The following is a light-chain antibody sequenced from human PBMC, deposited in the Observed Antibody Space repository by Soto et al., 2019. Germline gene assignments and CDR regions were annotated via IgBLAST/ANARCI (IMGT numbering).Light chain of an antibody. V-gene: IGKV3-20*01. CDR1: QSVPSNY. Sequence: EIVLTQSPGTLSLSPGERATLSCRASQSVPSNYLAWYQQNPGQAPRLLIYGASSRATGIPDRFSGSGSGTDFTLTISRLEPEDFAVYYCHQYASSPQTCGQGTKVEIK. J-gene: IGKJ1*01. CDR2: GAS. CDR3: HQYASSPQT.